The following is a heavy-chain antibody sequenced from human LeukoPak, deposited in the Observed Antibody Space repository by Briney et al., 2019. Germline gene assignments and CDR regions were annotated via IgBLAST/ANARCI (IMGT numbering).Heavy chain of an antibody. Sequence: KSSQTLSLTCAISGDSVTSDSAAWNWIRQSPSRGLEWLGRTYYRSKWYNDYAVSVKSRITINPDTSKNQFSLQLSSVTPEDTAVYFCARGRKWGESGFDYWGQGALVTVSS. J-gene: IGHJ4*02. CDR1: GDSVTSDSAA. D-gene: IGHD2-8*01. CDR2: TYYRSKWYN. CDR3: ARGRKWGESGFDY. V-gene: IGHV6-1*01.